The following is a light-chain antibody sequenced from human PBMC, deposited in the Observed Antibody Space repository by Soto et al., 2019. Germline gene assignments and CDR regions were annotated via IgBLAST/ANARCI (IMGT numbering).Light chain of an antibody. CDR1: QGISTY. Sequence: IQMTQSPSSLSTSVSDTVTMTCQAGQGISTYLAWYQQKPGKVPQILISAASALHSGVPSRFSGSGSGTDFTLTISSLQPEDVATYYCQKYNSAPWTFGQGTKVDIK. V-gene: IGKV1-27*01. CDR2: AAS. CDR3: QKYNSAPWT. J-gene: IGKJ1*01.